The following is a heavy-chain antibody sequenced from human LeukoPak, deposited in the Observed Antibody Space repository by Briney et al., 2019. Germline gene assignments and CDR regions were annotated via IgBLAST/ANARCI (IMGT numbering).Heavy chain of an antibody. J-gene: IGHJ4*02. V-gene: IGHV4-39*01. CDR1: GGSISSSSYY. D-gene: IGHD3-10*01. Sequence: PSETLSLTCTVSGGSISSSSYYWGWIRQPPGKGLEWIGSIYYSGSTYYNPSLKSRVTISVDTSKNQFSLKLSSVTAADTAVYYCARSYGSGRILGYWGQGTLVTVSS. CDR2: IYYSGST. CDR3: ARSYGSGRILGY.